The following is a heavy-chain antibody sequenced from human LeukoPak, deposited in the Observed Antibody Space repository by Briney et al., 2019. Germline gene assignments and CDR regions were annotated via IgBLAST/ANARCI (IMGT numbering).Heavy chain of an antibody. V-gene: IGHV4-39*07. CDR2: IYYSGST. Sequence: PSETLSLTCTVSGGSISSSSYYWGWIRQPPGKGLEWIGSIYYSGSTYYNPSLKSRVTISVDTSKNQFSLKLSSVTAADTAVYYCARVTIRGLWFDPWGQGTLVTISS. D-gene: IGHD3-10*01. CDR3: ARVTIRGLWFDP. CDR1: GGSISSSSYY. J-gene: IGHJ5*02.